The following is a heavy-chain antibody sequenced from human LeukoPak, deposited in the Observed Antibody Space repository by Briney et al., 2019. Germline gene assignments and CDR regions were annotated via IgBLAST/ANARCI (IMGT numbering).Heavy chain of an antibody. CDR2: ISSSGSTI. V-gene: IGHV3-48*03. J-gene: IGHJ3*02. D-gene: IGHD3-16*01. Sequence: AGGSLRLSCADSGFTFSRYEMNWVRQAPGKGLEWVSYISSSGSTIYYADSVKGRFTISRDNAKNSLYLQMNSLRADDTAVYYCARGGFTDAFDIWGQGSMVTVSS. CDR1: GFTFSRYE. CDR3: ARGGFTDAFDI.